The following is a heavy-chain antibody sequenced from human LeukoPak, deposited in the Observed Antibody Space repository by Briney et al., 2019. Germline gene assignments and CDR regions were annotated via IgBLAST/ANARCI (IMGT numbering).Heavy chain of an antibody. Sequence: GGSLRLSCAASGLTFSTYTMHWVRQAPGRGLEWVAVLSHDGSNEDYGDSVKGRFTISRDNPKNTLYLVMNSLRTEDTAIYYCAKVSGVGRCHPRNYFDSWGQGTLVTVSS. CDR3: AKVSGVGRCHPRNYFDS. V-gene: IGHV3-30-3*01. J-gene: IGHJ4*02. D-gene: IGHD1-26*01. CDR2: LSHDGSNE. CDR1: GLTFSTYT.